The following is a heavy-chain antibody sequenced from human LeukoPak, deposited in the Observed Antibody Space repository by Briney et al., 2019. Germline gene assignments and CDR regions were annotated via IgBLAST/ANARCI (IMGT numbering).Heavy chain of an antibody. CDR2: ISGSGGST. J-gene: IGHJ4*02. Sequence: GGSLRLSCAASGFTFGSYAMSWVRQAPGKGLEWVSAISGSGGSTYYADSVKGRFTISRDNSKNTLYLQMNSLRAEDTAVYYCAKDRSGHYYGSGYYFDYWGQGTLVTVSS. V-gene: IGHV3-23*01. CDR3: AKDRSGHYYGSGYYFDY. D-gene: IGHD3-10*01. CDR1: GFTFGSYA.